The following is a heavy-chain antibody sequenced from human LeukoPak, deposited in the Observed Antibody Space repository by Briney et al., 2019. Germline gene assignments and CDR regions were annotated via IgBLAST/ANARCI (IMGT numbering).Heavy chain of an antibody. V-gene: IGHV3-9*01. CDR1: GFTFSSYA. CDR2: ISWSSGII. J-gene: IGHJ3*02. D-gene: IGHD3-3*01. CDR3: AKDTGSPADAITMEDNAFDI. Sequence: PGGSLRLSCAASGFTFSSYAMSWVRQAPGKGLGWVSGISWSSGIIGYADSVKGRFTISRDNAKNSLDLQMESLRAEDTAVYYCAKDTGSPADAITMEDNAFDIWGQGTMVTVSS.